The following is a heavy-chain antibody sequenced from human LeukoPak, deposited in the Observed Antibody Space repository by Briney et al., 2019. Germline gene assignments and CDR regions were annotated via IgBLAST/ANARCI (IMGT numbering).Heavy chain of an antibody. D-gene: IGHD3-9*01. Sequence: GGSLRLSCAASGFTFSSYSMNWVRQAPGKGQEWVSYISSSSSTIYYADSVKGRFTISRDNAKNSLYLQMNNLRAEDTAVYYCARDRYDILTGYNDAFDLWGPGTMVIVSS. CDR2: ISSSSSTI. CDR3: ARDRYDILTGYNDAFDL. V-gene: IGHV3-48*04. CDR1: GFTFSSYS. J-gene: IGHJ3*01.